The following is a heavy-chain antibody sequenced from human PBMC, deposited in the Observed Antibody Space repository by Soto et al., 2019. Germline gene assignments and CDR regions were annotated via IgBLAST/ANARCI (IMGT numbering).Heavy chain of an antibody. CDR1: GFTFSSYW. Sequence: HPGGSLRLSCAASGFTFSSYWMSWVRQAPGKGLEWVANIKQDGSEKYYVDSVKGRFTISRDNAKNSLYLQMNSLRAEDTAVYYCARDRAVAGGRHYYYYYGMDVWGQGPTVTVSS. D-gene: IGHD6-19*01. J-gene: IGHJ6*02. V-gene: IGHV3-7*01. CDR2: IKQDGSEK. CDR3: ARDRAVAGGRHYYYYYGMDV.